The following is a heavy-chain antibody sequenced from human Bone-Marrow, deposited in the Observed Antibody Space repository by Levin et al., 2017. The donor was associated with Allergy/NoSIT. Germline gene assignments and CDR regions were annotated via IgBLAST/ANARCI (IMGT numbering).Heavy chain of an antibody. CDR2: ISAYNGNT. D-gene: IGHD6-19*01. CDR3: ARVMPSLAVAGTAIH. Sequence: ASVKVSCKASGYTFTSYGISWVRQAPGQGLEWMGWISAYNGNTNYAQKLQGRVTMTTDTSTSTAYMELRSLRSDDTAVYYCARVMPSLAVAGTAIHWGQGTLVTVSS. J-gene: IGHJ4*02. V-gene: IGHV1-18*01. CDR1: GYTFTSYG.